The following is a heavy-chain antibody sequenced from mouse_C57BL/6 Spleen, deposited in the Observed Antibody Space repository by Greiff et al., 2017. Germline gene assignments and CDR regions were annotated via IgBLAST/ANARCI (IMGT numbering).Heavy chain of an antibody. Sequence: EVKVVESGPGMVKPSQSLSLTCTVTGYSITSGYDWHWIRHFPGNKLEWMGYISYSGSTNYNPSLKSRISITHDTSKNDFFLKLNSVTTEDTATYYCARDGSRERYFDVWGTGTTVTVSS. CDR2: ISYSGST. CDR3: ARDGSRERYFDV. J-gene: IGHJ1*03. V-gene: IGHV3-1*01. D-gene: IGHD1-1*01. CDR1: GYSITSGYD.